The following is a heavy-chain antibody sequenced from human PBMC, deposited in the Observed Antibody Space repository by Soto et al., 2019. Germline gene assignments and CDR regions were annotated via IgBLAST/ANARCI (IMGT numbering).Heavy chain of an antibody. CDR3: ARVGRWPEMNYYYGMDV. V-gene: IGHV1-2*04. CDR1: GYTFTGYY. J-gene: IGHJ6*02. Sequence: ASVKVSCKASGYTFTGYYMHWVRQAPGQGLEWMGWINPNSGGTNYAQKFQGWVTMTRDTSISTAYMELSRLRSDDTAVYYCARVGRWPEMNYYYGMDVWGQGTTVTVSS. D-gene: IGHD3-10*01. CDR2: INPNSGGT.